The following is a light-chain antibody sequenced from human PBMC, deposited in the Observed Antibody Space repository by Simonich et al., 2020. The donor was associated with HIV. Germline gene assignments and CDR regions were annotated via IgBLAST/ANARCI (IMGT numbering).Light chain of an antibody. V-gene: IGLV3-10*01. J-gene: IGLJ2*01. CDR2: EDS. Sequence: SYELTQPPSGSVSPGQTARITCPGDALPKRYVYWYKQKSGQAPVLVIYEDSKRPSGIPERFSGSSSGTMATLTISGAQVEDEADYYCYSTDSSSDYRVFGGGTKLTVL. CDR1: ALPKRY. CDR3: YSTDSSSDYRV.